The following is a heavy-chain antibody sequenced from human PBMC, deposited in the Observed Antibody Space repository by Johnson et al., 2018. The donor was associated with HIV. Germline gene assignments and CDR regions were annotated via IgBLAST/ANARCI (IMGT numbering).Heavy chain of an antibody. CDR3: ARDGEWELEDAFDI. Sequence: VHLVESGGGLVQLGGSLRLSCAASGFAFGSYWMHWVRQAPGKGLQWVANINQYGREEYSVDSVTGRFTISRDNAKNSMYLQMNSLRAEDTAVYYCARDGEWELEDAFDIWGQGTMVTVSS. CDR2: INQYGREE. D-gene: IGHD1-26*01. CDR1: GFAFGSYW. J-gene: IGHJ3*02. V-gene: IGHV3-7*01.